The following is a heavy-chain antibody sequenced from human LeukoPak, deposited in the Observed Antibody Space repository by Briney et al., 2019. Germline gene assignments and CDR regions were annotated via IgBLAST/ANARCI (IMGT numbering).Heavy chain of an antibody. J-gene: IGHJ4*02. D-gene: IGHD5-18*01. CDR2: ISSTISYI. CDR3: ASGLTAMLTAEGDFDY. Sequence: GGSLRLSCAASGFTFSSYSMNWVRQAPGKGLEWVSSISSTISYIYYADSVKGRFTISRDNRKNSLYLQMNSLRVEDTAVYFCASGLTAMLTAEGDFDYWGQGTLVTVSS. CDR1: GFTFSSYS. V-gene: IGHV3-21*01.